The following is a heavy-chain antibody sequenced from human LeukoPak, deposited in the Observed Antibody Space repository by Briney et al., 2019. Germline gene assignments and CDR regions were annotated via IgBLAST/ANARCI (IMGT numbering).Heavy chain of an antibody. CDR1: GFTISSYS. Sequence: GGSLRLSCVASGFTISSYSMDWVRQAPGKGLEWVSAMSGSGGTTYYADSVKGRFTMSRDNSKNTLYMQMNSLRAEDTAVYYCARDGDDSSGTGGYWGQGTLVTVSS. D-gene: IGHD3-22*01. CDR2: MSGSGGTT. CDR3: ARDGDDSSGTGGY. J-gene: IGHJ4*02. V-gene: IGHV3-23*01.